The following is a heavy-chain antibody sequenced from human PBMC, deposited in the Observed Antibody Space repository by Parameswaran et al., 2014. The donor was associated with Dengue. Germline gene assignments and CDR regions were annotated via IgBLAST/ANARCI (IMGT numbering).Heavy chain of an antibody. CDR3: ARAGDGYNYVEYYYYYYGMDV. CDR2: IYYSGST. V-gene: IGHV4-59*01. D-gene: IGHD5-24*01. J-gene: IGHJ6*02. Sequence: RWIRQPPGKGLEWIGYIYYSGSTNYNPSLKSRVTISVDTSKNQFSLKLSSVTAADTAVYYCARAGDGYNYVEYYYYYYGMDVWGQGTTVTVSS.